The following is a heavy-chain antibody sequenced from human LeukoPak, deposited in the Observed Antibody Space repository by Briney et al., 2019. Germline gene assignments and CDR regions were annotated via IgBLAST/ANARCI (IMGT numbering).Heavy chain of an antibody. CDR2: IYYSGST. J-gene: IGHJ3*02. CDR3: ASLHYDADAFDI. Sequence: SETLSLTCTVSGGSISSYYWSWIRQPPGKGLEWIGYIYYSGSTNYNPSLKSRVTISVDTSKNQFSLKLSSVIAADTAVYYCASLHYDADAFDIWGQGTMVTVSS. D-gene: IGHD3-22*01. V-gene: IGHV4-59*08. CDR1: GGSISSYY.